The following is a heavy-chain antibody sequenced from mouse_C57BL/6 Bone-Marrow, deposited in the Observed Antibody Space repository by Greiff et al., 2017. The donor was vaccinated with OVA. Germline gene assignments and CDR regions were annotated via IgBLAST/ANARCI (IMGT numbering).Heavy chain of an antibody. CDR3: TRDGYYAMDY. CDR2: ISSGGDYT. V-gene: IGHV5-9-1*02. CDR1: GFTFSSYA. J-gene: IGHJ4*01. Sequence: EVQVVESGEGLVKPGGSLKLSCAASGFTFSSYAMSWVRQTPEKRLEWVAYISSGGDYTYYADTVKGRFTLSRDTARNTLYLQMSSLKSEDTAMYYCTRDGYYAMDYWGQGTSVTVSS. D-gene: IGHD2-3*01.